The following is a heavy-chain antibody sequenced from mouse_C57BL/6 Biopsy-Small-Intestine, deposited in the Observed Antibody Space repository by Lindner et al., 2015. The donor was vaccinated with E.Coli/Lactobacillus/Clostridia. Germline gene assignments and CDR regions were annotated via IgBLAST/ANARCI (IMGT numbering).Heavy chain of an antibody. J-gene: IGHJ1*03. V-gene: IGHV1-80*01. Sequence: VQLQESGAELVKPGASVKISCKVSGSAFSSYWMNWVKQRPGKGLEWIGQIYPGDGNTNYNGKFKGKATLTADKSSNTAYMQLSSLTSEDSAVYFCASDAGTDVWGTGTTVTVSS. CDR2: IYPGDGNT. CDR1: GSAFSSYW. CDR3: ASDAGTDV. D-gene: IGHD4-1*01.